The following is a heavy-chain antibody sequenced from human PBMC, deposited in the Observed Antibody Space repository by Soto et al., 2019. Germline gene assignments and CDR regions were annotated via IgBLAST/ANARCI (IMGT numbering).Heavy chain of an antibody. J-gene: IGHJ5*02. CDR3: ARSPIPARPARFDP. CDR2: ISLDGGNK. Sequence: QVQLVESGGGVVQPGRSLRLSCAASGFTFSSYAMHWVRQAPGKGLEWVAVISLDGGNKYYADSVKGRFTISRDNSKNPLYLQMNSLRAEDTAVYFCARSPIPARPARFDPWGQGTLVTVSS. V-gene: IGHV3-30-3*01. D-gene: IGHD6-6*01. CDR1: GFTFSSYA.